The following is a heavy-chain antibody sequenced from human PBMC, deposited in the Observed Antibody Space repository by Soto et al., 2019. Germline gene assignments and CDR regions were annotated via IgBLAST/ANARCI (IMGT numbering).Heavy chain of an antibody. J-gene: IGHJ4*01. Sequence: ASAKVSWKASGDTFTSCGISWVRQAPGQGLEWMGWISAYNGNTNYAQPLQGRVTMTTDTSTSTAYMELRSLRSDDTAVYYCARGVITIVGVVITPLFDYCG. CDR3: ARGVITIVGVVITPLFDY. CDR1: GDTFTSCG. D-gene: IGHD3-3*01. V-gene: IGHV1-18*04. CDR2: ISAYNGNT.